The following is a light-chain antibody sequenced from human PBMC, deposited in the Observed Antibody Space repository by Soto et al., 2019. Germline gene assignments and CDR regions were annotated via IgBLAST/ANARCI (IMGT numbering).Light chain of an antibody. Sequence: EIVMTQSPATLSVSPGERATLSCRASQSVSSNLAWYQQKPGQAPRLLIYAASTLQSGVPSRFSGSGSGTDFTLTISSLQPEDFATYYCQQLNSYPLTFGGGTKVDIK. V-gene: IGKV3-15*01. J-gene: IGKJ4*01. CDR3: QQLNSYPLT. CDR1: QSVSSN. CDR2: AAS.